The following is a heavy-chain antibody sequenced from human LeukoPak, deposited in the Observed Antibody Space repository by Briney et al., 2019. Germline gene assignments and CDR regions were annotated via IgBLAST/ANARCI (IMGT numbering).Heavy chain of an antibody. J-gene: IGHJ5*02. CDR3: ARAVQLEPTTGHNWFDP. D-gene: IGHD1-1*01. Sequence: ASVKVSCKASGYTFTSYGIRWVRQAPGQGLEWMGWISAYNGNTNYAQKLQGRVTMTTDTSTSTAYMELRSLRSDDTAVYYCARAVQLEPTTGHNWFDPWGQGTLVTVSS. CDR1: GYTFTSYG. V-gene: IGHV1-18*04. CDR2: ISAYNGNT.